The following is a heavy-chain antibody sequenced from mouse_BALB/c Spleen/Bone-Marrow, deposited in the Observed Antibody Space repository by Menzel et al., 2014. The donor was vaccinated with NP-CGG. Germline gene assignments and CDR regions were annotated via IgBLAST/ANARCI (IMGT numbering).Heavy chain of an antibody. Sequence: VKLMESGPGLVAPSQSLSINCTVSGFSLTSYGVHWVRQPPGKGLEWLGVIWAGGGTNYYSALMSRLSISKDNSKSQVLVGVNRLRREDTAVYDCVRGGGVTRDWDVWGAGTAVTVSS. D-gene: IGHD1-1*02. CDR2: IWAGGGT. J-gene: IGHJ1*02. V-gene: IGHV2-9*02. CDR3: VRGGGVTRDWDV. CDR1: GFSLTSYG.